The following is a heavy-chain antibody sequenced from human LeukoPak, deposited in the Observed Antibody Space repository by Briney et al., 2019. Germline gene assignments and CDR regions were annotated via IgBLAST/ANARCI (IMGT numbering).Heavy chain of an antibody. Sequence: PGGSLRLSCAASGFTFSSYAMHWVRQAPGKVLEWVAVISYDGSNKYYADSVKGRFTISRDNSKNTLYLQMNSLRAEDTAVYYCAKGRGWEASYYYYYMDVWGKGTTVTISS. V-gene: IGHV3-30*04. CDR3: AKGRGWEASYYYYYMDV. CDR1: GFTFSSYA. D-gene: IGHD1-26*01. CDR2: ISYDGSNK. J-gene: IGHJ6*03.